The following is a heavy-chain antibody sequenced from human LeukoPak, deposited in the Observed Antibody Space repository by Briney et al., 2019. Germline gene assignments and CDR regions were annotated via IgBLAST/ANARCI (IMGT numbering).Heavy chain of an antibody. CDR1: GFSFSTYA. J-gene: IGHJ4*02. CDR3: AKGGGYSGYLDY. V-gene: IGHV3-23*01. Sequence: GGSLRLSCAATGFSFSTYAMSWVRQAPGKGLEWVSAISGSGGSTYYADSVKGRFTISRDNSKNTLYLQMNSLRAEDTAVYYCAKGGGYSGYLDYWGQGTLVTVSS. D-gene: IGHD1-26*01. CDR2: ISGSGGST.